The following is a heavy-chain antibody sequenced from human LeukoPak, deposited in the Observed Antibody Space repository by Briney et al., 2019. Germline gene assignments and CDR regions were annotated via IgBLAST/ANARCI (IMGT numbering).Heavy chain of an antibody. CDR2: INHSGST. J-gene: IGHJ5*02. V-gene: IGHV4-34*01. CDR3: ARGRLAVGLNWFDP. Sequence: PSETLSLTCAVYGVSFSGYYWSWIRQPPGKGLEWIGEINHSGSTNYNPSLKSRVTISVDTSKNQFSLKLSSVTAADTAVYYCARGRLAVGLNWFDPWGQGTLVTVSS. CDR1: GVSFSGYY. D-gene: IGHD6-19*01.